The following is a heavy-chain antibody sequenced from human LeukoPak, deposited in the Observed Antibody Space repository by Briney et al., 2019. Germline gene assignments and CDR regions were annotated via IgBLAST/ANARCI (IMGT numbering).Heavy chain of an antibody. J-gene: IGHJ6*02. CDR2: RYYRSKWYN. CDR3: ARDRALRGIPVAGNPYGMDV. D-gene: IGHD6-19*01. V-gene: IGHV6-1*01. CDR1: GDSVSSNSAA. Sequence: SQTLSLTCAISGDSVSSNSAAWNWIRQSPSRGLEWLGRRYYRSKWYNDYAVSVKSRITINPDTSKNQFSLQLNSVTPEDTAVYYCARDRALRGIPVAGNPYGMDVWGQGTTVTVSS.